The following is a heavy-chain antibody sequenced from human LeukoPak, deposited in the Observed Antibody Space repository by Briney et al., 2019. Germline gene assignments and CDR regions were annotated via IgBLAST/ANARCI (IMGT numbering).Heavy chain of an antibody. Sequence: SETLSLTCTVSGGSISSYYWSWIRQPPGKGLEWIGYIYYSGSTNYNPSLKSRVTISVDTSKNQFSLKLSSVTAADTAVNYCARLYSSSSGLGYWGQGTLVTVSS. CDR1: GGSISSYY. V-gene: IGHV4-59*08. J-gene: IGHJ4*02. CDR2: IYYSGST. CDR3: ARLYSSSSGLGY. D-gene: IGHD6-13*01.